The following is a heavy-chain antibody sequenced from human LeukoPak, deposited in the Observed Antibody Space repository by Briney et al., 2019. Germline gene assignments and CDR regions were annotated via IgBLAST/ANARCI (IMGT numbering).Heavy chain of an antibody. CDR1: GLTFTDTY. Sequence: KSGGSLRLSCAVSGLTFTDTYMTWIRQAPGEGLEALSYISPSGTDISYADSVRGRFTISRDNSKNTLYLQMNSLRAEDTAVYYCAKDLASRGREFDYWGQGTLVTVSS. CDR3: AKDLASRGREFDY. CDR2: ISPSGTDI. J-gene: IGHJ4*02. V-gene: IGHV3-11*01. D-gene: IGHD6-6*01.